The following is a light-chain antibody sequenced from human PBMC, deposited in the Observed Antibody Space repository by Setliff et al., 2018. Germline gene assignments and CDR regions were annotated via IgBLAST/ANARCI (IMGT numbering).Light chain of an antibody. J-gene: IGLJ1*01. V-gene: IGLV2-14*03. Sequence: QSALTQPASVSGSPGQSITIYCIGSSSDIGAYDYVAWYQQHPGKAPKLMIYDVSHRPSGVSHRFSASKSGNTASLTISGLQVEDEADYYCSSYSTRTSLEVFGTGTKVTVL. CDR3: SSYSTRTSLEV. CDR2: DVS. CDR1: SSDIGAYDY.